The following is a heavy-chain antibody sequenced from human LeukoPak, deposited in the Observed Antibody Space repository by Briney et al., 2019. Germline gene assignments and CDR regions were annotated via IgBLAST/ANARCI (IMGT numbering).Heavy chain of an antibody. CDR1: GGSISSYY. CDR2: IYYSGST. CDR3: ARHLLPYPFDY. Sequence: SETLSLTCTVSGGSISSYYWSWIRQPPGKGLEWIGYIYYSGSTNYNPSLKSRVTISVDTSKNQFSLKLSSVTAADTAVYYCARHLLPYPFDYWGQGTLVTVSS. D-gene: IGHD2-2*02. V-gene: IGHV4-59*08. J-gene: IGHJ4*02.